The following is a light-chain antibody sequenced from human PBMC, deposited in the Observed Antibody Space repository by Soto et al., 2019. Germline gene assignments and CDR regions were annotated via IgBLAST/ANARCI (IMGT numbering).Light chain of an antibody. Sequence: EIVLTQSPATLSLSPGERATLSCRASQSVSSYLAWYHHSPGQAPRLLVHDSFNRASGIPARFSGGGSGTDFTLTISSLEPEDFAVYYCQQRSNWPPYTFGQGTKLEIK. CDR3: QQRSNWPPYT. CDR1: QSVSSY. V-gene: IGKV3-11*01. CDR2: DSF. J-gene: IGKJ2*01.